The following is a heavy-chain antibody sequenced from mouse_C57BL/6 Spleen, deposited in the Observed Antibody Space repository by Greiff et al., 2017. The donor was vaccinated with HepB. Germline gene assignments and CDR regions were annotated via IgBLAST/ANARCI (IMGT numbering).Heavy chain of an antibody. V-gene: IGHV1-50*01. CDR3: ARQGDYDGNYYAMDY. Sequence: VQLQQSGAELVKPGASVKLSCKASGYTFTSYWMQWVKQRPGQGLEWIGEIDPSDSYTNYNQKFKGKATLTVDPSSSTAYMQLSSLTSEDSAVYYCARQGDYDGNYYAMDYWGQGTSVTVSS. CDR2: IDPSDSYT. J-gene: IGHJ4*01. D-gene: IGHD2-4*01. CDR1: GYTFTSYW.